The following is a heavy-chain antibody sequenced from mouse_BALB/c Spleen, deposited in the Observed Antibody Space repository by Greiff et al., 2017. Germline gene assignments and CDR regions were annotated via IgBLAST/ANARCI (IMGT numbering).Heavy chain of an antibody. CDR2: IDPANGNT. D-gene: IGHD1-2*01. V-gene: IGHV14-3*02. Sequence: EVQLQQSGAELVKPGASVKLSCTASGFNIKDTYMHWVKQRPEQGLEWIGRIDPANGNTKYDPKFQGKATITADTSSNTAYLQLSSLTSEDTAVYYCARPYYGYGGVPYYAMDYWGQGTSVTVSS. CDR1: GFNIKDTY. J-gene: IGHJ4*01. CDR3: ARPYYGYGGVPYYAMDY.